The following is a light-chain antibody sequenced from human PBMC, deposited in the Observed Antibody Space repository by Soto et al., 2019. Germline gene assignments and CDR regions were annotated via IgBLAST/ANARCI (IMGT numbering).Light chain of an antibody. J-gene: IGKJ1*01. V-gene: IGKV2-24*01. CDR1: QSLVYSDGNTY. Sequence: DIVLTQTPLSSPVTLGQPASISCRSNQSLVYSDGNTYLSWLQQRPGQPPRLLIYRVSNRFSGVPDRFSGSGAGTDFTLKIDRVEPEDVGIYYCVQFALLPRTFGQGTKVEIK. CDR3: VQFALLPRT. CDR2: RVS.